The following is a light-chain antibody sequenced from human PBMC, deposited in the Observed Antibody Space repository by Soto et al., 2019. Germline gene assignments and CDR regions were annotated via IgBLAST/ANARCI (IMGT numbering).Light chain of an antibody. J-gene: IGLJ1*01. CDR2: EVS. CDR3: SSYTTSSTPSYV. Sequence: QSALTQPASVSGSPGQSITISCTGTSIDVGDYNYVSWYQHHPGKAPKLIIYEVSNRPSGVSNRFSGSSLANTASLTISGLLPDDEADYYCSSYTTSSTPSYVFGTGTKLTVL. V-gene: IGLV2-14*01. CDR1: SIDVGDYNY.